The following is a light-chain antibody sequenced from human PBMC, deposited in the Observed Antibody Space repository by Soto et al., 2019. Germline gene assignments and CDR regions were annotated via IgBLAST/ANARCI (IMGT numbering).Light chain of an antibody. CDR3: VLYVGSGIWV. J-gene: IGLJ3*02. CDR1: SGSVSTSYY. Sequence: QTVVTQEPSFSVSPGGTVTLTCGLRSGSVSTSYYPSWHQQTPGQAPRTLIYSTNIRSSGVPDRLSGSILGNKAALTITGAQADDECDYYCVLYVGSGIWVFGGGTKVTVL. V-gene: IGLV8-61*01. CDR2: STN.